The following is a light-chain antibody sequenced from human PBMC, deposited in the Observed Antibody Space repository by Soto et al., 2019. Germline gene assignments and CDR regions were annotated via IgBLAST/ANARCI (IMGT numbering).Light chain of an antibody. J-gene: IGLJ2*01. Sequence: QSVLTQPASVSGSPGQSITISCTGTSSDVGGYNYVSWYQQHPGKAPKLMIYDLSNRPSGVSNRFSGSKSGNTASLTISGLQAEDEADYYCSSYTSSSTLDVVFGGGTKLTVL. CDR2: DLS. CDR1: SSDVGGYNY. V-gene: IGLV2-14*01. CDR3: SSYTSSSTLDVV.